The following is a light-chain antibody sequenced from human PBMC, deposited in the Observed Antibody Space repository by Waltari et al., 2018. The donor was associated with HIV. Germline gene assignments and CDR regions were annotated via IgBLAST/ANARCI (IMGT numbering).Light chain of an antibody. CDR3: QLYFSVPYT. J-gene: IGKJ2*01. CDR1: RSLLYRSGQMAY. CDR2: SAS. Sequence: DVVVTQPPASLAVSVGETSTLHCRSIRSLLYRSGQMAYLAWVQKRPGQRPRMLMYSASIREFGDPALITGSGSGTEFTLTISRLQPEDVATYYWQLYFSVPYTFGQGTKLEIK. V-gene: IGKV4-1*01.